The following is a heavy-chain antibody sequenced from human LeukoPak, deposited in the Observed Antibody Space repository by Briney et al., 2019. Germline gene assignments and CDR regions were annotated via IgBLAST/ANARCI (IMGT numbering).Heavy chain of an antibody. CDR2: ISSSSSYI. V-gene: IGHV3-21*04. CDR1: GFTFSSYS. Sequence: GGSLRLSCAASGFTFSSYSMNWVRQAPGKGLEWVSSISSSSSYIYYADSVKGRFTISRDNAKNSLYLQMNTLRAEDMAVYYCAKMGSSWYARDYWGQGTLVTVSS. D-gene: IGHD6-13*01. J-gene: IGHJ4*02. CDR3: AKMGSSWYARDY.